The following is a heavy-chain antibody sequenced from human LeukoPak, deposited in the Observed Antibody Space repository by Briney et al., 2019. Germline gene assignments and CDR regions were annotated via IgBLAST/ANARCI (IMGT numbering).Heavy chain of an antibody. CDR2: IDQGGSTK. D-gene: IGHD1-1*01. J-gene: IGHJ4*02. CDR1: GFTFNTYW. V-gene: IGHV3-7*01. CDR3: ARRKANGAFDY. Sequence: GGSLRLSCGASGFTFNTYWMIWVRQAPGKGLEWVANIDQGGSTKYYVDSLKGRFTISRDNAKNSLYVQMNSLRVEDTAVYYCARRKANGAFDYWGQGTLVTVSS.